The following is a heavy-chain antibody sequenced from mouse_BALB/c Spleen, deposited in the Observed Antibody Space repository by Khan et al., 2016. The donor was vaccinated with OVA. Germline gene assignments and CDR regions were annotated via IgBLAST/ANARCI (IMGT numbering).Heavy chain of an antibody. D-gene: IGHD1-2*01. J-gene: IGHJ3*01. CDR1: GYTFTDYY. CDR2: ISPGSGDT. V-gene: IGHV1-77*01. CDR3: ARRNYFGYTFAY. Sequence: QVQLQQSGAELARPGASVKLSCKASGYTFTDYYINWVKKRTGQGLEWIGEISPGSGDTYYNEKFKGKATLTADKSSSTAYMQLNSLTSEASAVYFCARRNYFGYTFAYWGQGTLVTVSA.